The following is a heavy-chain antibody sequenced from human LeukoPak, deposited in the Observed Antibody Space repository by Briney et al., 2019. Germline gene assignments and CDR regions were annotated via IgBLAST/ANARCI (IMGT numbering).Heavy chain of an antibody. Sequence: GGSLRLSCAASGFTFSRYWMHWVRQAPGKGLVWLSRINSDGSSTSYADSVKGRFTISRDNAKNTLYLQVNSLRAEDTAVYYCARDLDETSYYHMDLWCKGTTLTVSS. J-gene: IGHJ6*03. V-gene: IGHV3-74*01. CDR1: GFTFSRYW. CDR2: INSDGSST. CDR3: ARDLDETSYYHMDL.